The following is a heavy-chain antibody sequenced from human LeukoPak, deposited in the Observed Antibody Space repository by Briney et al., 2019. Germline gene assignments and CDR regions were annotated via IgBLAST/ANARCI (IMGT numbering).Heavy chain of an antibody. Sequence: GGSLRLSCAASGFTVSSNYMTLVRQAPGKGLEWVSAIYSGGSTYYADSVKGRFTISRDNSKNTLYLQMNSLRAEDTAVYYCARGAHSNGWYDAFDVWGQGTLVIVSS. CDR3: ARGAHSNGWYDAFDV. J-gene: IGHJ3*01. CDR1: GFTVSSNY. V-gene: IGHV3-53*01. CDR2: IYSGGST. D-gene: IGHD6-19*01.